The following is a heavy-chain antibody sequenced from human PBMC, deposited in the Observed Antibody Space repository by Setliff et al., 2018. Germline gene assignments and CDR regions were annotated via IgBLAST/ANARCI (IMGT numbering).Heavy chain of an antibody. CDR1: GGSISTYY. Sequence: PSETPSLTCSVSGGSISTYYWSWIRQPPGKGLEWIGNINYSGNSNYIPSLKSRVTISVDTPKNQFSLKLSSVTAADTAVYYCARDTRVRDSSSVPSDTFDIWGRGTMVTVSS. V-gene: IGHV4-59*01. J-gene: IGHJ3*02. CDR2: INYSGNS. CDR3: ARDTRVRDSSSVPSDTFDI. D-gene: IGHD2-15*01.